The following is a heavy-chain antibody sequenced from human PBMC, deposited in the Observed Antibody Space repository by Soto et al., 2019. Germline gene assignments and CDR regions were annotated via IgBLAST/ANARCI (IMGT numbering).Heavy chain of an antibody. CDR1: GYTFSNYA. Sequence: QVQLVQSGAELKKPGASVKVSCKTSGYTFSNYAITWVRQAPGQGLEWMGWISSYNSNNGDTKSAQMLQGRVTMTIDTSATTADMELWSLRSDDTAVYYCARAELERGEVGYFGMDVWGQGTTVTVSS. CDR3: ARAELERGEVGYFGMDV. D-gene: IGHD1-1*01. V-gene: IGHV1-18*04. J-gene: IGHJ6*02. CDR2: ISSYNSNNGDT.